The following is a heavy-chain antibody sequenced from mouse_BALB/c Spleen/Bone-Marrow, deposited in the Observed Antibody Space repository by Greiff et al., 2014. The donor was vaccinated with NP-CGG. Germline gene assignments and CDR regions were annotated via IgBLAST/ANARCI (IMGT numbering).Heavy chain of an antibody. CDR3: ARFTRDY. J-gene: IGHJ2*02. CDR1: GYAFTNYL. CDR2: INPGIGGT. Sequence: VQLEESGDELVRPGTSVKVSCKASGYAFTNYLIEWFKQRPGQGLEWIGRINPGIGGTTYNAKFKGKATLTADKSSTTAYMQLSSLTSDDYEVYCWARFTRDYWGQGTSLTVSS. V-gene: IGHV1-54*01.